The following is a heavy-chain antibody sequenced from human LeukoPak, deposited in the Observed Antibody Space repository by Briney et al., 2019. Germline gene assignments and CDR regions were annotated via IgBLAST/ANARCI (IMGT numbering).Heavy chain of an antibody. J-gene: IGHJ4*02. V-gene: IGHV3-49*03. CDR3: TRAHSGYDFWSGPDY. D-gene: IGHD3-3*01. CDR2: IRSKAYGGTT. CDR1: GFTFGDYA. Sequence: GGSLRLSCTASGFTFGDYAMSWFRQAPGKGLEWVGFIRSKAYGGTTEYAASVKGRFTISRDDSKSIAYLQMNSLKTEDTAVYYCTRAHSGYDFWSGPDYWGQGTLVTVSS.